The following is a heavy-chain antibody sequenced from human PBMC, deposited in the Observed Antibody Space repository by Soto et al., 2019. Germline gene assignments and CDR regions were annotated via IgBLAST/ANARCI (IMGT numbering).Heavy chain of an antibody. Sequence: SETLSLTCAVSGGSISSSNWWTWVRQPPGMGLEWIGEIYHTGSTNYNPSLKSRVTISLDKSKNQFSLKLSSVTAADTAVYYCARYIQWLDPWGQGTLVTVPS. D-gene: IGHD5-18*01. CDR2: IYHTGST. J-gene: IGHJ5*01. CDR1: GGSISSSNW. CDR3: ARYIQWLDP. V-gene: IGHV4-4*02.